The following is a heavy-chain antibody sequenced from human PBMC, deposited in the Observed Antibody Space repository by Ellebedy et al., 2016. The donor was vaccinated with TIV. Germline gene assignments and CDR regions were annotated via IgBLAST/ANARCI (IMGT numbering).Heavy chain of an antibody. CDR1: GYTFTSYD. V-gene: IGHV1-8*01. J-gene: IGHJ6*02. CDR2: MNPNSGNT. D-gene: IGHD2-2*01. CDR3: ARVGSDCSSTSCYWFGDYYGMDV. Sequence: ASVKVSXXASGYTFTSYDINWVRQATGQGLEWMGWMNPNSGNTGYAQKFQGRVTMTRNTSISTAYMELSSLRSEDTAVYYCARVGSDCSSTSCYWFGDYYGMDVWGQGTTVTVSS.